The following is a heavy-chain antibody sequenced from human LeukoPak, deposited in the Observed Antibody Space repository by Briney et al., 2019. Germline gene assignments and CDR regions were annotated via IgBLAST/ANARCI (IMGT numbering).Heavy chain of an antibody. J-gene: IGHJ6*03. CDR2: MNPNSGNT. D-gene: IGHD2-2*02. CDR3: ARVRSAQHCSSTSCYIYYMDV. Sequence: ASVKVSCKASGYTFTSYDINWVRQATGQGLEWMGWMNPNSGNTGYAQKFQGRVTMTRNTSISTAYMELSSLRSEDTAVYYCARVRSAQHCSSTSCYIYYMDVWGKGTTVTVSS. V-gene: IGHV1-8*01. CDR1: GYTFTSYD.